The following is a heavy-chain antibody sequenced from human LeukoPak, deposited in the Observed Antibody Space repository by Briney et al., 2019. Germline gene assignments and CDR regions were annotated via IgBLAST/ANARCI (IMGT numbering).Heavy chain of an antibody. CDR3: AREVRGGLDY. J-gene: IGHJ4*02. D-gene: IGHD3-10*01. CDR2: FDPEDGET. CDR1: GYTLTELS. Sequence: SVKVSCKVSGYTLTELSMHWVRQAPGKGLEWMGGFDPEDGETIYAQKFQGRVTMTRDTSISTAYMELSKLRSDDTAVYYCAREVRGGLDYWGQGTLVTVSS. V-gene: IGHV1-24*01.